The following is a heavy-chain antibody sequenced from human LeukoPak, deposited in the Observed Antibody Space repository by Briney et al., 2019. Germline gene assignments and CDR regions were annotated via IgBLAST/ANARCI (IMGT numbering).Heavy chain of an antibody. J-gene: IGHJ4*02. CDR1: GFTFSDYY. Sequence: GGSLRLSCAASGFTFSDYYMSWVRQAPGKGLEWVSIIYSGGSTYYADSVKGRFTISRDNSKNTLYLQMNSLRAEDTAVYYCASRYSSGWYDYWGQGTLVTVSS. CDR2: IYSGGST. CDR3: ASRYSSGWYDY. D-gene: IGHD6-19*01. V-gene: IGHV3-53*01.